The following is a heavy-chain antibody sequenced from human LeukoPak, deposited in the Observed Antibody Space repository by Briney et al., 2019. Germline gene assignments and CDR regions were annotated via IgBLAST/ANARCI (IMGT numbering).Heavy chain of an antibody. CDR1: GFTFSSYW. J-gene: IGHJ4*02. CDR2: IRSKTDGGTT. Sequence: GGSLRLSCAASGFTFSSYWMHWVRQAPGKGLEWVGRIRSKTDGGTTDYAAPVRGRFTISRDDAMNTLYLQINSLKTEDTAVYYCSTAAVHWGQGTLVTVSS. CDR3: STAAVH. D-gene: IGHD2-2*01. V-gene: IGHV3-15*01.